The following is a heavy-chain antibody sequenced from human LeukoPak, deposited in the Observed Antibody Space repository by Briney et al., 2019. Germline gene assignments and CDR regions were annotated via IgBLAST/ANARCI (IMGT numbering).Heavy chain of an antibody. CDR1: GFTFSSYS. CDR3: ATSRGYEPFDY. D-gene: IGHD5-12*01. Sequence: GGSLRLSCVASGFTFSSYSMNWVRQSPEKGLEWLSYICSSTNTIYYADSVKGRFTISRDNAKNSLYLQMTSLRAEDTAVYYCATSRGYEPFDYWGQGTLVTVSS. V-gene: IGHV3-48*04. CDR2: ICSSTNTI. J-gene: IGHJ4*02.